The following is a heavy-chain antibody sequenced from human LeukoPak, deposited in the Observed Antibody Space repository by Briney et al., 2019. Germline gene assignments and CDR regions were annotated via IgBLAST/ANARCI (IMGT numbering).Heavy chain of an antibody. CDR3: AKKIPTSFDP. Sequence: PGGSLRLSRAASGFTFSSYAMSWVRQAPGKGLEWVSGISDSGGNTYYAGSVKGRFTISRDNSKNMLYLQMNSLRAEDTAVYYCAKKIPTSFDPWGQGTLVTVSS. J-gene: IGHJ5*02. CDR2: ISDSGGNT. V-gene: IGHV3-23*01. CDR1: GFTFSSYA.